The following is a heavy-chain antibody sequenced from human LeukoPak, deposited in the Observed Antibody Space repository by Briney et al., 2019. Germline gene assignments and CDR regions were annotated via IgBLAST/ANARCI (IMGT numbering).Heavy chain of an antibody. D-gene: IGHD1-1*01. Sequence: SQTLSLTCAISVDTFSIDSAAWNWIRQSPSRGLEWLGRAYYRHKWYNDYAVPVKSRITINPDTSKNQFSLQLNSVTPADTAVYYCARVPGGWSDYNWFDPWGQGTRVTVSP. CDR3: ARVPGGWSDYNWFDP. V-gene: IGHV6-1*01. CDR1: VDTFSIDSAA. J-gene: IGHJ5*02. CDR2: AYYRHKWYN.